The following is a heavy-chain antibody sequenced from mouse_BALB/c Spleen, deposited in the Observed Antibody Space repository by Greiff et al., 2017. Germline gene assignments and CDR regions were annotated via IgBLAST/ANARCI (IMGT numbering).Heavy chain of an antibody. CDR3: ARGDGYFPTWFAY. CDR1: GFTFSDFY. J-gene: IGHJ3*01. D-gene: IGHD2-3*01. CDR2: SRNKANDYTT. Sequence: DVMLVESGGGLVQPGGSLRLSCATSGFTFSDFYMEWVRQPPGKRLEWIAASRNKANDYTTEYSASVKGRFIVSRDTSQSILYLQMNALRAEDTAIYYCARGDGYFPTWFAYWGQGTLVTVSA. V-gene: IGHV7-1*02.